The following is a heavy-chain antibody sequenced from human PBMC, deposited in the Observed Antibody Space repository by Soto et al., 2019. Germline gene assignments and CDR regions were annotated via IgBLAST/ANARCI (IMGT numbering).Heavy chain of an antibody. CDR1: GGSFSGYY. CDR3: ASGIIFYYFDY. CDR2: INHSGST. J-gene: IGHJ4*02. Sequence: SETLSLTCAVYGGSFSGYYWSWIRQPPGKGLEWIGEINHSGSTNYNPSLKSRVTISVDTSKNQFSLKLSSVTAADTAVYYCASGIIFYYFDYWGQGTLVTVSS. V-gene: IGHV4-34*01.